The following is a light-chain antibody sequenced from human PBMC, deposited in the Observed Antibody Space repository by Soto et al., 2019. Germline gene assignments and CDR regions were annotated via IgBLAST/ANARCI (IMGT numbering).Light chain of an antibody. CDR2: GAS. Sequence: EIVLTQSPGTLSLSPGGRATLSCRASQSVLYTSVAWYQQKPGQAPRLLIYGASSRATGIPDRFSGSGSGTDFTLTIARLEPEDFAVYYCQQYANSPVTFGQGTRLEIE. J-gene: IGKJ5*01. CDR1: QSVLYTS. CDR3: QQYANSPVT. V-gene: IGKV3-20*01.